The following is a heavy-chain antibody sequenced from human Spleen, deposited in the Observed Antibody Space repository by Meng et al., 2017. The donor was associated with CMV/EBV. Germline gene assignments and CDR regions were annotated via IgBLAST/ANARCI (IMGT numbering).Heavy chain of an antibody. CDR1: GFTFSDYY. Sequence: GESLKISCAASGFTFSDYYMSWIRQAPGKGLEWVSYISSSGSTIYYADSVKGRFTISRDNAKNSLYLQMNSLRAEDTAVYYCAKGTDYDFWSGYPPFGMDVWGQGTTVTVSS. CDR2: ISSSGSTI. D-gene: IGHD3-3*01. V-gene: IGHV3-11*04. CDR3: AKGTDYDFWSGYPPFGMDV. J-gene: IGHJ6*02.